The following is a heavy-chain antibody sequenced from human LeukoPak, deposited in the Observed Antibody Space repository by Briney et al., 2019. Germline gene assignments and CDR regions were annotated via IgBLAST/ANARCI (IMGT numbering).Heavy chain of an antibody. J-gene: IGHJ6*03. CDR3: VRGGQCSGGSCYADYFYYYMDV. Sequence: GGSLRLSCAASGFSFSDYYINWIRQAPGKGLEWVSYISYGGGTKHYADSVKGRFTVSSDNAKNSVILQMNSLRDEDTAVYYCVRGGQCSGGSCYADYFYYYMDVWGKGTTVTVSS. CDR2: ISYGGGTK. V-gene: IGHV3-11*04. CDR1: GFSFSDYY. D-gene: IGHD2-15*01.